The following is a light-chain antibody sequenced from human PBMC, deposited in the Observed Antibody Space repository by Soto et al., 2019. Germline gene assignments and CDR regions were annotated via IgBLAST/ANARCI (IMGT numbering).Light chain of an antibody. J-gene: IGKJ4*01. Sequence: IVLTQSPGTLSFSPGEKNTLSCGASQSVSRYLAWYQQKPGLAPRLLIYDASTRATGIPDRFSGSGSGTDFTLTISRLEHEDFAVYYCQQYSSLPLTFGGGTKLDIK. CDR2: DAS. V-gene: IGKV3D-20*01. CDR3: QQYSSLPLT. CDR1: QSVSRY.